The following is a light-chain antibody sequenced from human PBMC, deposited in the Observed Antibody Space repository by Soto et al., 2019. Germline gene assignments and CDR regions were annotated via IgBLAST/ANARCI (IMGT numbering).Light chain of an antibody. V-gene: IGKV3-11*01. Sequence: EVVMTQSPGTLSLSPGERATLSCRASQSVSSYLAWYQQKPGQAPRLLIYDASNRATGIPARFSGSGSGTDFTLTISSLESEDFAVYYCQQCNDWPSTFGQGTRLEIK. CDR3: QQCNDWPST. CDR1: QSVSSY. J-gene: IGKJ5*01. CDR2: DAS.